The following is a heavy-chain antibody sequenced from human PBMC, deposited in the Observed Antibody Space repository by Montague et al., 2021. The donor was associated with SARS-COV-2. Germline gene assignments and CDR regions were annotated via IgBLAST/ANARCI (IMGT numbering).Heavy chain of an antibody. D-gene: IGHD1-1*01. J-gene: IGHJ6*02. V-gene: IGHV4-31*03. Sequence: TLSLTCTVSGGSISSGGYFWSWIRQHPGKGLEDIGYIYYSGSTSYNPSLKSRLTISVDTSKNQFSLKPSSVTAADTAVYYCARRGTPGGMDVWGQGTTVTVSS. CDR3: ARRGTPGGMDV. CDR2: IYYSGST. CDR1: GGSISSGGYF.